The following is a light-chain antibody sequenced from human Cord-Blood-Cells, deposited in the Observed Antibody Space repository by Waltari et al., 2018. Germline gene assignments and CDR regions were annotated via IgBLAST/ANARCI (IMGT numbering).Light chain of an antibody. CDR3: CSYAGSSTFE. CDR2: EGS. CDR1: SSDVGSYNL. V-gene: IGLV2-23*03. Sequence: QSALTQPASVSGSPGQSITISCTGTSSDVGSYNLVSWYQQHPGKAPKLMIYEGSKRPSGVSNLFSGSKSGNTASLTISGLQAEDEADYYCCSYAGSSTFEFGGGTKLTVL. J-gene: IGLJ2*01.